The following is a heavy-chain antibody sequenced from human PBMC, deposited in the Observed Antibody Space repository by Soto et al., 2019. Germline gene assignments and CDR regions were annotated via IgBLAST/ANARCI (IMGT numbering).Heavy chain of an antibody. CDR1: GFTCSTFA. CDR2: ISGSGGTT. D-gene: IGHD2-2*01. J-gene: IGHJ6*02. Sequence: GGSLRLSCAASGFTCSTFAMTWVRLAPGKGLVWVSTISGSGGTTYYADSVKGRFIISRDNSKNTLFLQMDSLRVDDTAIYYCAKPLGLILPAAPYSLDVSGQGLTGTVS. V-gene: IGHV3-23*01. CDR3: AKPLGLILPAAPYSLDV.